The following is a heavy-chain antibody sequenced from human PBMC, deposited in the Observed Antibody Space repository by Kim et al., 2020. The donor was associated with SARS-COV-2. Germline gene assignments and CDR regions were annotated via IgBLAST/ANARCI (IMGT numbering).Heavy chain of an antibody. Sequence: NSAEPVKGRFTISRDNSKNTLYLQMNSLGAEDTAVYYCAKMPQRLQTFDYWGQGTLVTVSS. V-gene: IGHV3-23*01. CDR3: AKMPQRLQTFDY. J-gene: IGHJ4*02. D-gene: IGHD2-21*02.